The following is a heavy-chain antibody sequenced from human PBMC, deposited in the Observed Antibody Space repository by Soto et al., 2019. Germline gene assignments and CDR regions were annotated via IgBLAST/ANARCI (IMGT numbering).Heavy chain of an antibody. CDR3: AKVSYHDNSSGYWALDA. J-gene: IGHJ5*01. CDR1: GFTFSSYA. CDR2: ISGSGGST. V-gene: IGHV3-23*01. D-gene: IGHD3-3*01. Sequence: GGSLRLSCTASGFTFSSYAMSWVRQAPGKGLEWVSCISGSGGSTYYADSVKGRSTISRDNSKYTLYLQMNSLRAEDTAVYYCAKVSYHDNSSGYWALDAWGQGALVTVSS.